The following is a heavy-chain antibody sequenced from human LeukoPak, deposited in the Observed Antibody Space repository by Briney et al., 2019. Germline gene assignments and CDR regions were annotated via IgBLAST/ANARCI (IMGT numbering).Heavy chain of an antibody. CDR3: ARGRYYFDS. J-gene: IGHJ4*02. V-gene: IGHV4-59*01. CDR2: IQYSGST. Sequence: SETLSLTCTVSGGSISSYYWSWIRRPPGKGLEWIGYIQYSGSTNYNPSLKSRVTISVDTSKNQFSLKLGSVTAADTAVYYCARGRYYFDSWGQGILVTVSS. CDR1: GGSISSYY.